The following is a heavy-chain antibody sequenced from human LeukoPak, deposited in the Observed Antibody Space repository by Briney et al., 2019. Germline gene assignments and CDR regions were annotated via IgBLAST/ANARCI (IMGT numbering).Heavy chain of an antibody. J-gene: IGHJ4*02. Sequence: PSETLSLTCTVSGGSISSYYWSWIRQPPGKGLEWIGYIYYSGSTNYNPSLESRVTISVDTSKNQFSLKLSSVTAADTAVYYCARGWPTFDYWGQGTLVTVSS. V-gene: IGHV4-59*01. CDR2: IYYSGST. CDR3: ARGWPTFDY. CDR1: GGSISSYY. D-gene: IGHD2-15*01.